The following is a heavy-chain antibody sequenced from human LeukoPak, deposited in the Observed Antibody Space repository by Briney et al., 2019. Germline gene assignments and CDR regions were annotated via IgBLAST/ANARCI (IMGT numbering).Heavy chain of an antibody. CDR1: GYSISSGYY. J-gene: IGHJ4*02. CDR2: IYHSGST. V-gene: IGHV4-38-2*02. CDR3: ARGRGDFDY. Sequence: PSETLSLTCTVSGYSISSGYYWGWIRQPPGKGLEWIGSIYHSGSTYYNPSLKSRVTISVDTSKIQFSLKLSSVTAADTAVYYCARGRGDFDYWGQGTLVTVSS. D-gene: IGHD3-16*01.